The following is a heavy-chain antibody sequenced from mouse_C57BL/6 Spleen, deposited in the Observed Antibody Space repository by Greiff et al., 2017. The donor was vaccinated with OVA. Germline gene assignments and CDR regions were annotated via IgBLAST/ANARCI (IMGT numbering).Heavy chain of an antibody. D-gene: IGHD2-3*01. CDR1: GFTFSSYG. CDR2: ISSGGSYT. J-gene: IGHJ4*01. Sequence: EVKLQESGGDLVKPGGSLKLSCAASGFTFSSYGMSWVRQTPDKRLEWVATISSGGSYTYYPDSVKGRFTISRDNAKNTLYLHMSSLKSEDTAMYYCAGDGYSYAMDYWGQGTSVTVSS. CDR3: AGDGYSYAMDY. V-gene: IGHV5-6*01.